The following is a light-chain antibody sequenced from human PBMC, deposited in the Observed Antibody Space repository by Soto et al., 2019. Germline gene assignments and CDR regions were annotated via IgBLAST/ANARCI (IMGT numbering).Light chain of an antibody. Sequence: DIPMTQSPSTLSASVGDRVTFFCRASQSINYWLAWYQQKPGTAPKLLIYHASTLESGVPSRFSGSGSGTEFTLTISSLQPDDFATYYCQQYNSYSFGQGTKVDIK. V-gene: IGKV1-5*02. CDR1: QSINYW. CDR2: HAS. J-gene: IGKJ1*01. CDR3: QQYNSYS.